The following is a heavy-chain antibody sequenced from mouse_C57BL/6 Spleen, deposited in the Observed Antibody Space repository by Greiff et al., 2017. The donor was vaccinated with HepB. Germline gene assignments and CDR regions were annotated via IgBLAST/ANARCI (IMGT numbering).Heavy chain of an antibody. J-gene: IGHJ1*03. CDR1: GFSINSDCY. D-gene: IGHD1-1*01. V-gene: IGHV3-3*01. CDR3: ARGIYYYGGYFDV. CDR2: TFYSGIT. Sequence: EVQLQQSGPSLVRPSQTLSLTCTVTGFSINSDCYWIWIRQFPGNKLEYIGYTFYSGITYYNPSLESRTYITRDTSKNQFSLKLSSVTTEDTATYYCARGIYYYGGYFDVWGTGTTVTVSS.